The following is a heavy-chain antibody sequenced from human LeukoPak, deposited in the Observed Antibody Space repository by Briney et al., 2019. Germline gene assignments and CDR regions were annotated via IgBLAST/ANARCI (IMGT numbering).Heavy chain of an antibody. Sequence: PGGSLRLSCAASGFTFSSYAMSWVRQAPEKGLEWVSAISGSGGSTYYADSVKGRFTISRDNSKNTLYLQMNSLRAEDTAVCYCAKDRSNSHNSSGYPLDAFDIWVQGTIVTVSS. CDR1: GFTFSSYA. D-gene: IGHD3-22*01. V-gene: IGHV3-23*01. J-gene: IGHJ3*02. CDR2: ISGSGGST. CDR3: AKDRSNSHNSSGYPLDAFDI.